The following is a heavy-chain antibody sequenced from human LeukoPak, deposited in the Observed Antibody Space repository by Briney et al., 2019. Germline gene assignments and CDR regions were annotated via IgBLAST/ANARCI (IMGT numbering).Heavy chain of an antibody. V-gene: IGHV3-53*01. CDR3: ARWPDYYDTSKYYYGMDV. D-gene: IGHD3-22*01. CDR2: LYTSGNT. J-gene: IGHJ6*02. CDR1: GITVSSNY. Sequence: GGSLRLSCAASGITVSSNYMNWVRQAPGKGLEWVSVLYTSGNTFYADSVKGRFTISRDNSKNTVYLQMNSLRAEDTAVYYCARWPDYYDTSKYYYGMDVWGRGTTVTVSS.